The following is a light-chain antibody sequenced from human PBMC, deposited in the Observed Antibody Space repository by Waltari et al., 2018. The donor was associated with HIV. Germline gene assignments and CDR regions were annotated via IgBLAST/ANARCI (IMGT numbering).Light chain of an antibody. CDR1: QSVSSN. V-gene: IGKV3-15*01. CDR2: GAS. CDR3: QQYNNWMYT. J-gene: IGKJ2*01. Sequence: EIVMTQSPATLSVSPGERATLSCRGSQSVSSNLAWYQQKPGQAPRLRIYGASTRATGIPARCSGSGSGTEFTLTISSLQSEDFAVYYCQQYNNWMYTFGQGTKLEIK.